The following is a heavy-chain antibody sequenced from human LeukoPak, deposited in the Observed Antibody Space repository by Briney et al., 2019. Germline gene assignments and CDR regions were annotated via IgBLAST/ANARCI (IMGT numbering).Heavy chain of an antibody. J-gene: IGHJ4*02. CDR2: IYYSGST. D-gene: IGHD3-3*01. CDR3: ARVYWSGYLFYFDY. Sequence: SETLSLTCTVPGGSISSYYWSWIRQPPGKGLEWIGYIYYSGSTNYNPSLKSRVTISVDTSKNQFSLKLSSVTAADTAVYYCARVYWSGYLFYFDYWGQGTLVTVSS. CDR1: GGSISSYY. V-gene: IGHV4-59*01.